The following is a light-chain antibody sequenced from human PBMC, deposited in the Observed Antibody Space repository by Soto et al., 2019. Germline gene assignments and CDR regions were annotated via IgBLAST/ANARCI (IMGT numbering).Light chain of an antibody. V-gene: IGKV3-15*01. CDR3: HQYNSWPPHFT. J-gene: IGKJ3*01. CDR2: NAS. CDR1: QSVSTK. Sequence: EIVMTQSPGILSLSPGETATLSCRASQSVSTKLAWYQQRPGQTPRLLIYNASTRATGVPARFSGGGSVTEFSLTISSLQSDDLVVYFCHQYNSWPPHFTFGPGTKVDVK.